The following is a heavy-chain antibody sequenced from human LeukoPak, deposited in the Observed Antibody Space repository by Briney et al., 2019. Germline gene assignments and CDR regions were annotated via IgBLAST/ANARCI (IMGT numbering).Heavy chain of an antibody. D-gene: IGHD3-3*01. CDR2: IATDGSFA. CDR1: GFTFSSYG. Sequence: EPGTSLRLSCAASGFTFSSYGMHWVRQAPGKGLEWLAGIATDGSFAYYADSVKGRFTLSRDNSKNTLYLQMNSLRAEDTAIYYCARDERLLSFLKWGQGTLVTVSS. CDR3: ARDERLLSFLK. V-gene: IGHV3-33*08. J-gene: IGHJ4*02.